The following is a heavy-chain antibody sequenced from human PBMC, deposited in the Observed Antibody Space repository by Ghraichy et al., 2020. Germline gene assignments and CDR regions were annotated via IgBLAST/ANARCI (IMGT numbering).Heavy chain of an antibody. Sequence: SQTLSLTCTVSGGSISSGGYFWSWLRQHPGKGLEWIGYIYYSGSTYYNPSLKSRVTMSLDTSKNQFSLKLSSVTAADTAVYYCARQPQWYLEYWGQGTLVTVSS. D-gene: IGHD6-19*01. CDR3: ARQPQWYLEY. V-gene: IGHV4-31*03. CDR1: GGSISSGGYF. CDR2: IYYSGST. J-gene: IGHJ4*02.